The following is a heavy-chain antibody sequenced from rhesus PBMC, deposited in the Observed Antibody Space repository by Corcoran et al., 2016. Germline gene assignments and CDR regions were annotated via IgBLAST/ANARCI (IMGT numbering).Heavy chain of an antibody. CDR2: ISGSTGST. Sequence: QVQLQESGPGLVKPSETLSLTCAVSGGSVSSSNWWSWIGKPPGKGLEWIGYISGSTGSTYYNPSLKSRVTISPATSKNQFSLKRRSVTAADTAVYYCARASYNWNSLYGLESWGQGVVVTVSS. V-gene: IGHV4-65*01. CDR1: GGSVSSSNW. J-gene: IGHJ6*01. CDR3: ARASYNWNSLYGLES. D-gene: IGHD1-26*01.